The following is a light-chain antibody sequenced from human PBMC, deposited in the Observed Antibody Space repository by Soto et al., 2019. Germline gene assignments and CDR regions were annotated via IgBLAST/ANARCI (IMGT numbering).Light chain of an antibody. Sequence: SALTHPASVSGSPGQSITISCTGTSSDVGGYDYVSWYQLHPGKAPKLMVFEVSNRPSGVSYRFSGSKSGNTASLTISGLQAEDEADYFCSSYSISTAYLFGNGTKVTV. CDR1: SSDVGGYDY. CDR3: SSYSISTAYL. CDR2: EVS. V-gene: IGLV2-14*01. J-gene: IGLJ1*01.